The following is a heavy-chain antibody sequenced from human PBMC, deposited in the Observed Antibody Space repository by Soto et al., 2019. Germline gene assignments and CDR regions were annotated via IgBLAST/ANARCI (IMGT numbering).Heavy chain of an antibody. CDR2: TGSGTGPG. V-gene: IGHV1-69*06. CDR3: ARRDSGGFYRFFDS. D-gene: IGHD2-15*01. CDR1: GSSLSTNP. J-gene: IGHJ4*02. Sequence: VASVKVSCKASGSSLSTNPISWVRQAPGQGLEWMGGTGSGTGPGNHAQKFQGRLTVTADKSTSTVYMELTNLSSEDTAVYYCARRDSGGFYRFFDSWGQGTLVTVSS.